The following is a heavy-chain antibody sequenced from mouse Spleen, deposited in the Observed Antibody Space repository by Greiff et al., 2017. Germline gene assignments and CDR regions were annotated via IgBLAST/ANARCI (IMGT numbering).Heavy chain of an antibody. D-gene: IGHD2-10*02. CDR2: INPYNGGT. CDR3: ARSRGYGNYVLFAY. V-gene: IGHV1-18*01. CDR1: GYSFTGYT. J-gene: IGHJ3*01. Sequence: EVQRVESGPELVKPGASMKISCKASGYSFTGYTMNWVKQSHGKNLEWIGLINPYNGGTSYNQKFKGKATLTVDKSSSTAYMELLSLTSEDSAVYYCARSRGYGNYVLFAYWGQGTLVTVSA.